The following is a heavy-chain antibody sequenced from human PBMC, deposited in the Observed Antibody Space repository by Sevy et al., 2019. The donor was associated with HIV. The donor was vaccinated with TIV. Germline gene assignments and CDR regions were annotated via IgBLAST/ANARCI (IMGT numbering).Heavy chain of an antibody. CDR1: GFTFSSYA. J-gene: IGHJ6*02. D-gene: IGHD2-21*02. V-gene: IGHV3-23*01. Sequence: GGSLRLSCAASGFTFSSYAMSWVRQAPGKGLEWVSAISGSGGSTYYADSVKGRFTISRDNSKNTLYLQMNSLRAEDTAVYYCAKSCGGDGRYGMDVWGQGTTVTVSS. CDR2: ISGSGGST. CDR3: AKSCGGDGRYGMDV.